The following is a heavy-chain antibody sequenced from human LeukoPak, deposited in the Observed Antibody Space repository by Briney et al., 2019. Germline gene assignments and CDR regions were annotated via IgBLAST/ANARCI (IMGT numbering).Heavy chain of an antibody. D-gene: IGHD3-9*01. J-gene: IGHJ6*03. CDR2: LYYSGST. Sequence: PSETLSLTCAVSGASISGSGYYLGWIRQPPGKGLEWIGSLYYSGSTYYNPTLKSRLTLTVDTPRNQFSLKLSSVTAADTAVYYCARVRYRDSAVLTGYYKSYHYMYVWGKGTTVTISS. CDR3: ARVRYRDSAVLTGYYKSYHYMYV. V-gene: IGHV4-39*01. CDR1: GASISGSGYY.